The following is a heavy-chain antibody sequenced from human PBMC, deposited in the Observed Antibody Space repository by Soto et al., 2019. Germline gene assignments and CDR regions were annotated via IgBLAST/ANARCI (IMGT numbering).Heavy chain of an antibody. Sequence: GGSLRLSCAASGFTFSSYSMNWVRQAPGKGLEWVSYISSSSSTIYYADSVKGRFTISRDNAKNSLYLQMNSLRDEDTAVYYCARALDIVVVPATPAHYYYYGMDVWGQGTTVTVSS. CDR2: ISSSSSTI. D-gene: IGHD2-2*01. J-gene: IGHJ6*02. V-gene: IGHV3-48*02. CDR3: ARALDIVVVPATPAHYYYYGMDV. CDR1: GFTFSSYS.